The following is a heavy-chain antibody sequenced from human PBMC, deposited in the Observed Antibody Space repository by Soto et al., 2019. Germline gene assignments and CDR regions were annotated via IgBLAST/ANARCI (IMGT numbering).Heavy chain of an antibody. D-gene: IGHD6-19*01. V-gene: IGHV3-13*04. CDR3: ARGAGPRGWDV. CDR2: IGTAGDT. J-gene: IGHJ6*02. CDR1: GFTFSSYD. Sequence: EVQLVESGGGLVQPGGSLRLSCAASGFTFSSYDMHWVRQATGKGLEWVSAIGTAGDTYYQGSVKGRFTISRENAKNSLYLQMNSLRAGDTAVYYCARGAGPRGWDVWGQGTTVTVSS.